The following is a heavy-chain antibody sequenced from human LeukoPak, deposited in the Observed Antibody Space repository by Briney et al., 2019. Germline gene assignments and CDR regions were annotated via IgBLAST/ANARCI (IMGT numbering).Heavy chain of an antibody. Sequence: PGGSLRLSCAASGFTFSSYGMHWVRQAPGKGLEWVAVIWYDGSNKYYADSVKGRFTISRDNSKNTLYLQMNSLRAEDTAVYYCAREGYGAYGMDVWGQGTTVTVSS. V-gene: IGHV3-33*01. CDR2: IWYDGSNK. J-gene: IGHJ6*02. CDR1: GFTFSSYG. D-gene: IGHD4-17*01. CDR3: AREGYGAYGMDV.